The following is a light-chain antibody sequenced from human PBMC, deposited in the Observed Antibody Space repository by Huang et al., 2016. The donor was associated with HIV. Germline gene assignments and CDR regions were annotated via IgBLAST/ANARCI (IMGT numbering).Light chain of an antibody. CDR2: VAS. CDR3: QQYGTAPWS. CDR1: QSMSSSY. V-gene: IGKV3-20*01. Sequence: EIVLTQSPGTLSLSPGERATLSCRASQSMSSSYLAWYQQKPGQAPRLLIYVASSRATGIPDRFSGSGSGTDFTLTISRLEPEDFGVYYCQQYGTAPWSFGQGTKVEIK. J-gene: IGKJ1*01.